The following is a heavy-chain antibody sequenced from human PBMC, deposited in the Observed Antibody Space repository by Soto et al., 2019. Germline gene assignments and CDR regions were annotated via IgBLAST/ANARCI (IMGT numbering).Heavy chain of an antibody. Sequence: ASVKVSCKASGDTFGNYAINWVRQAPGQGLEWIGGIIPIFGTANYAQKFQGRVTITADEFTSTAYMELSSLRSEDTAVYYCARSYGSGSYYPYNWFDPWGQGTLVTV. CDR1: GDTFGNYA. D-gene: IGHD3-10*01. CDR2: IIPIFGTA. V-gene: IGHV1-69*13. J-gene: IGHJ5*02. CDR3: ARSYGSGSYYPYNWFDP.